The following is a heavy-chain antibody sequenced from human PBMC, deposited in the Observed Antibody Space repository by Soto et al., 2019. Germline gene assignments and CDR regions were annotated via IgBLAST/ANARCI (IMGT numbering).Heavy chain of an antibody. CDR1: GFSFRRYA. CDR2: IKQDGSET. CDR3: VRNSQVLAPAQYFQQ. Sequence: VGSRRLACVASGFSFRRYAMNWVSQAPGKGLEGVANIKQDGSETFYVDSVKGRFTISRDNARNSLYLQMNSLRVEDTAVYFFVRNSQVLAPAQYFQQWGQGTLDTVSS. D-gene: IGHD3-3*02. V-gene: IGHV3-7*03. J-gene: IGHJ1*01.